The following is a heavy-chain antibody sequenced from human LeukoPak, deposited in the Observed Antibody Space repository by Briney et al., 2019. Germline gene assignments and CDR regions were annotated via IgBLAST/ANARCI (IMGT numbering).Heavy chain of an antibody. J-gene: IGHJ4*02. CDR2: ISSSGSAI. CDR3: TRGLRYVGLSFDY. CDR1: GFIFSSYE. D-gene: IGHD3-16*01. Sequence: PGGSLRLSCAASGFIFSSYEMNWVRQAPGKGLEWVSYISSSGSAIYYADSVKDRFTISRDNAKSSLYLQMNSLRAEDTAVYYCTRGLRYVGLSFDYWGQGALVTVSS. V-gene: IGHV3-48*03.